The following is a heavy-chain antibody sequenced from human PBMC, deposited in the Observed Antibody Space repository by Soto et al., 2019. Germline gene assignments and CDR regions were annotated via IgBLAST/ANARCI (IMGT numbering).Heavy chain of an antibody. CDR3: ARHGSYCGGDCSPVDWFDP. V-gene: IGHV4-39*01. J-gene: IGHJ5*02. CDR1: GGSISSSSYY. CDR2: IYYSGST. Sequence: PSETLSLTCTVSGGSISSSSYYWGWIRQPPGKGLEWIGSIYYSGSTYYNPSLKSRVTISVDTSKNQFSLKLSSVTAADTAVYYCARHGSYCGGDCSPVDWFDPWGQGTLGTV. D-gene: IGHD2-21*02.